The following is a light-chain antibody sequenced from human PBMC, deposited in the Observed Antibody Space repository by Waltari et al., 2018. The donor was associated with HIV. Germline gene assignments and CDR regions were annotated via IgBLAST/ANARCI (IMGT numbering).Light chain of an antibody. V-gene: IGLV3-21*02. J-gene: IGLJ3*02. Sequence: SYVLTQPPSVSVAPGQTARITCGGNNIGSNTVQWYQQSPGQAPVLVVHADSDRPSGIPERFSGSNSGNTATLTISRVEAGDEADYYCQVWDSRSDHPVLGGGTRLTVL. CDR1: NIGSNT. CDR3: QVWDSRSDHPV. CDR2: ADS.